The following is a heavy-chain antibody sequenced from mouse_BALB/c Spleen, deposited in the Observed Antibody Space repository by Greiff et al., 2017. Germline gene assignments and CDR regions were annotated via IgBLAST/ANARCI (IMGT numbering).Heavy chain of an antibody. V-gene: IGHV2-9-2*01. D-gene: IGHD1-2*01. Sequence: VKLMESGPGLVAPSQSLSITCTVSGFSLTSYDISWIRQPPGKGLEWLGVIWTGGGTNYNSAFMSRLSISKDNSKSQVFLKMNSLQTDDTAIYYCVRGLRPYYFDYWGQGTTLTVSS. J-gene: IGHJ2*01. CDR2: IWTGGGT. CDR1: GFSLTSYD. CDR3: VRGLRPYYFDY.